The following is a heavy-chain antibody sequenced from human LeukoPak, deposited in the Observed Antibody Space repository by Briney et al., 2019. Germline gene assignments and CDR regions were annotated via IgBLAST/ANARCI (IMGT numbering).Heavy chain of an antibody. CDR1: GGSISSSSYY. J-gene: IGHJ4*02. Sequence: PSETLSLTCTVSGGSISSSSYYWGWIRQPPGKGLEWIGSIYYSGSTYYNPSLKSRVTISVDTSKNQFSLELSSVTAADTAVYYCARLGWYDFDYWGQGTLVTVSS. CDR3: ARLGWYDFDY. CDR2: IYYSGST. V-gene: IGHV4-39*01. D-gene: IGHD6-19*01.